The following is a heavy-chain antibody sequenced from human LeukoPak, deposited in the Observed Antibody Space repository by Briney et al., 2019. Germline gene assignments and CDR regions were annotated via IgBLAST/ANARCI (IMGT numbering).Heavy chain of an antibody. V-gene: IGHV3-23*01. CDR2: ISGSGSST. CDR3: AKGTTKQLVTGFAY. J-gene: IGHJ4*02. D-gene: IGHD6-6*01. Sequence: GQSLTLSCAASGFTFSSYAMSWVRQAPGKGPEWVSAISGSGSSTYYADSVKDRFTISRDNSKNTLYLQMNSLRAEDTAVYYCAKGTTKQLVTGFAYWGEGALLTVRS. CDR1: GFTFSSYA.